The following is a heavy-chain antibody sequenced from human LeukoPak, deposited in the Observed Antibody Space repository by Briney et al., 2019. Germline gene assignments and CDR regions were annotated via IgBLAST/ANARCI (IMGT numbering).Heavy chain of an antibody. J-gene: IGHJ5*02. Sequence: SETLSLTCTVSGASINTSNFYWAWIRQPPGKGLESIVNIYYTGRTYSNASLNSRVTISVDTSKNQFSLKLTSVTAAATAVYYCARQGSMTRGGYWLDPWGQGTLVIVSS. V-gene: IGHV4-39*01. CDR2: IYYTGRT. CDR1: GASINTSNFY. D-gene: IGHD3-10*01. CDR3: ARQGSMTRGGYWLDP.